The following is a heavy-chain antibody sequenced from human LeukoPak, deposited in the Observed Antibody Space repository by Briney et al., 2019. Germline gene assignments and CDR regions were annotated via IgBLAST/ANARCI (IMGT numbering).Heavy chain of an antibody. J-gene: IGHJ6*03. Sequence: SETLSLTCTVSGGSISSSSYYWGWIRQPPGKGLEWIGSTYYSGSTYYNPSLKSRVTISVDTSKNQFSLKLSSVTATDTAVYYCARQGRGIAAARLGYYMDVWGKGTTVTISS. D-gene: IGHD6-13*01. CDR1: GGSISSSSYY. CDR3: ARQGRGIAAARLGYYMDV. CDR2: TYYSGST. V-gene: IGHV4-39*01.